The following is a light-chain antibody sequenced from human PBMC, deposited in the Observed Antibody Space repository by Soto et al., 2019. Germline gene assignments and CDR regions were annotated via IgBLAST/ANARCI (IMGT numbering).Light chain of an antibody. V-gene: IGKV1-39*01. J-gene: IGKJ1*01. CDR1: QSISTY. CDR2: GAS. Sequence: DIQLTQSPPSLSVSLGDRVTITCRASQSISTYLNWYQQNPGKAPNLLIFGASSLDVGVPSRFSGSGSGTDFTLTISSLQPEDFATYYCQQSYSAPRTFGQGTKVDIK. CDR3: QQSYSAPRT.